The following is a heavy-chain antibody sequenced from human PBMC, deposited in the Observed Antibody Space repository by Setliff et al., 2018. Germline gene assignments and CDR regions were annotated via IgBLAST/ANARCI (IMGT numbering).Heavy chain of an antibody. D-gene: IGHD6-19*01. J-gene: IGHJ6*03. V-gene: IGHV4-61*09. CDR3: ARAISGWYSAHYYYMDV. Sequence: SETLSLTCSVSGGSISSGSDYWTWIRQPAGKGLEWIGHVYTSGSTKYSSSLKSRVTISVDTSKNQFSLRLNSVTAADTAVYYCARAISGWYSAHYYYMDVWGKGTTVTVSS. CDR1: GGSISSGSDY. CDR2: VYTSGST.